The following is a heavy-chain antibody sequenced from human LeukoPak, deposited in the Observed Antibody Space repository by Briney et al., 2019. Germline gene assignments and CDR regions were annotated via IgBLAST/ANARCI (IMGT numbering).Heavy chain of an antibody. D-gene: IGHD3-3*01. CDR2: FDPEDGET. V-gene: IGHV1-24*01. CDR3: ATDWSTIFGVADRDDAFDI. J-gene: IGHJ3*02. CDR1: GYTLTELS. Sequence: SVKVSCKVSGYTLTELSMHGVRQAPGKGLEGMGGFDPEDGETIYAQKFQGRVTMTEDTSTDTAYMELSSLRSEDMAVYYCATDWSTIFGVADRDDAFDIWGQGTMVTVSS.